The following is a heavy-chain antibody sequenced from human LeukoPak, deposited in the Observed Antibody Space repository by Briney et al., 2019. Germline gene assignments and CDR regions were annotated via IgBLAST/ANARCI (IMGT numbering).Heavy chain of an antibody. D-gene: IGHD3-22*01. CDR1: GFTFSSYS. Sequence: GGSLRLSCAASGFTFSSYSMSWVRQAPGKGLEWVSSISSSSSYIYYADSVKGRFTISRDNAKNSLYLQMNSLRAEDTAVHYCAKPVYDSSGYQDYYYGMDVWGQGTTVTVSS. V-gene: IGHV3-21*01. J-gene: IGHJ6*02. CDR2: ISSSSSYI. CDR3: AKPVYDSSGYQDYYYGMDV.